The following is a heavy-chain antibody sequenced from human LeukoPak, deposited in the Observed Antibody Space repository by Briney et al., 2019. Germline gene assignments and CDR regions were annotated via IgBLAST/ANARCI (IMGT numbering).Heavy chain of an antibody. J-gene: IGHJ4*02. V-gene: IGHV3-23*01. Sequence: GGSLRLSCAASGFTFSSYAIDWVRQAPGKGLEWVSAISGNGVTTFYADSVKGRFTISRDNSKSTLSLEMNSLRAEDTAVYYCAKEGYCSGTNCYGAFDYWGQGTLVTVSS. CDR1: GFTFSSYA. D-gene: IGHD2-2*01. CDR3: AKEGYCSGTNCYGAFDY. CDR2: ISGNGVTT.